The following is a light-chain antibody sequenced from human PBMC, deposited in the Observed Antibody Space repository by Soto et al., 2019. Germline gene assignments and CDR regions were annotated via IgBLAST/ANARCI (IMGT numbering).Light chain of an antibody. V-gene: IGLV2-23*02. Sequence: QSALTQPASVSGSPGQSITISCTGTISNVGNYNLVSWYQQHPGKAPKLILYEVNKRPSGVSNRFSGSKSGNTASLTISGLQTDDEADYYCCSYGGDRVFGGGTKLTVL. CDR3: CSYGGDRV. CDR1: ISNVGNYNL. CDR2: EVN. J-gene: IGLJ2*01.